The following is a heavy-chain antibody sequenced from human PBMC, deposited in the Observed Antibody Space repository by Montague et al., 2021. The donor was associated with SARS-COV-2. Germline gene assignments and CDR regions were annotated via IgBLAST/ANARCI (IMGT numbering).Heavy chain of an antibody. Sequence: TLSLTCTVSGASISTGIYYWSWIRQPAGKGLGWIGRIRTTGHTDYNSSLESRVFMSVDTSTNQFSLSLTSVTASDTAVYFCARFGSGTLEFDLWGQGTLVTVSS. CDR3: ARFGSGTLEFDL. D-gene: IGHD1-26*01. CDR2: IRTTGHT. CDR1: GASISTGIYY. V-gene: IGHV4-61*02. J-gene: IGHJ4*02.